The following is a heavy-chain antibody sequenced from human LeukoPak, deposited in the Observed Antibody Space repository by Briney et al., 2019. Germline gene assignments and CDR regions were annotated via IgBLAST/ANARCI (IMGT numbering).Heavy chain of an antibody. CDR3: ARVDIAAADGGYPFDI. Sequence: NSSETLSLTCSVSGGSVSSGPYYWSWIRQPAGKGLEWIGRIYTTGNTNYNPSLKSRVTIALDTSKNQFSLTLTSVTAADTAVYYCARVDIAAADGGYPFDIWGQGSMVTVSS. CDR1: GGSVSSGPYY. J-gene: IGHJ3*02. D-gene: IGHD6-13*01. V-gene: IGHV4-61*02. CDR2: IYTTGNT.